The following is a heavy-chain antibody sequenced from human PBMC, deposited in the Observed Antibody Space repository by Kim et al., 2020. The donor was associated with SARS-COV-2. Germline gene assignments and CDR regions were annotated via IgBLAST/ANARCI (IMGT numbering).Heavy chain of an antibody. Sequence: ASVKVSCKASGYTFTGYYMHWVRQAPGQGLEWMGRINPNSGGTNYAQKFQGRVTMTRDTSISTAYMELSRLRSDDTAVYYCARDLGYCSGGSCYPNYYYYYGMDVWGQGTTVTVSS. CDR2: INPNSGGT. V-gene: IGHV1-2*06. J-gene: IGHJ6*02. D-gene: IGHD2-15*01. CDR3: ARDLGYCSGGSCYPNYYYYYGMDV. CDR1: GYTFTGYY.